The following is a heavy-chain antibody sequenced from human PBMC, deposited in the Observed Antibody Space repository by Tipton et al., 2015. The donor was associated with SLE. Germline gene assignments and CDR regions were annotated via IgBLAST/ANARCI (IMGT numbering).Heavy chain of an antibody. D-gene: IGHD3-10*01. J-gene: IGHJ6*04. Sequence: TLSLTCAVYGGSFSGYYWSWIRQPPRKGLEWIGYIYYSGSTNYNPSLKSRVTISVDTSKNQFALKLSSVTAADTAVYYCARVRATVVRAVKYYFYRMDVWGKVTTVTVSS. CDR1: GGSFSGYY. CDR2: IYYSGST. V-gene: IGHV4-59*12. CDR3: ARVRATVVRAVKYYFYRMDV.